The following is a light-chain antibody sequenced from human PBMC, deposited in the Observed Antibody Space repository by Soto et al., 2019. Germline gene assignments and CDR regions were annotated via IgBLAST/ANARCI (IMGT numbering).Light chain of an antibody. CDR2: GTS. CDR1: QSVSSTY. J-gene: IGKJ1*01. Sequence: EIVLTQSPGTLSSSPGERATLSCRASQSVSSTYLAWYQQRPGQAPRLLIYGTSRRASGIPDRFSGSGSGTDFPLIINRLEPEDFAVYFCQHFGNSRWTFGQGTRVEIK. CDR3: QHFGNSRWT. V-gene: IGKV3-20*01.